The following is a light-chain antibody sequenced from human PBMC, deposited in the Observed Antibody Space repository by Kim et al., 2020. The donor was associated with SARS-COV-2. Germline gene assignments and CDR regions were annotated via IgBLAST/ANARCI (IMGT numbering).Light chain of an antibody. CDR2: AAS. CDR1: QSVSSNY. CDR3: QQYQT. Sequence: PGERATLSCRASQSVSSNYLSWYQQKPGQAPRLLIYAASNRATGIPDRFSGSGSETDFTLTITRLEPEDFAVYFCQQYQTFGQGTKVDMK. J-gene: IGKJ1*01. V-gene: IGKV3-20*01.